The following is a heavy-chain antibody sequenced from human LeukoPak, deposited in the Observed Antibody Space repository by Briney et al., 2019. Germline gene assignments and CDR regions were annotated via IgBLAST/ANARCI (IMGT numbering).Heavy chain of an antibody. CDR3: ARLGAGYCSGGSCDGAFDI. V-gene: IGHV3-21*01. CDR1: GFTFSSYW. Sequence: GGSLRLSCAASGFTFSSYWMHWVRQAPGRGLEWVSSISSSSSYIYYADSVKGRFTISRDNAKNSLYLQMNSLRAEDTAVYYCARLGAGYCSGGSCDGAFDIWGQGTMVTVSS. D-gene: IGHD2-15*01. J-gene: IGHJ3*02. CDR2: ISSSSSYI.